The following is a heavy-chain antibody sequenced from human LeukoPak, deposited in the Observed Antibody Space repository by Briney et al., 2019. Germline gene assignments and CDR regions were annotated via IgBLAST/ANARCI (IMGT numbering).Heavy chain of an antibody. Sequence: PSETLSLTCTVSGGSIGSYYWSWIRQPPGKGLEWIGYIYYSGSTNYNPSLKSRVTISVDTSKNQFSLRLSSVTAADTAVYYCARVGTYYDFWSGYYRIEFPFDYWGQGTLVTVSS. V-gene: IGHV4-59*01. D-gene: IGHD3-3*01. CDR1: GGSIGSYY. CDR3: ARVGTYYDFWSGYYRIEFPFDY. J-gene: IGHJ4*02. CDR2: IYYSGST.